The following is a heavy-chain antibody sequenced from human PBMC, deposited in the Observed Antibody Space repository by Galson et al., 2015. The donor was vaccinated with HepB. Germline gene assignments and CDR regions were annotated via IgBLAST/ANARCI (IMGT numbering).Heavy chain of an antibody. CDR1: GGSISSGGYY. V-gene: IGHV4-31*03. D-gene: IGHD2-15*01. Sequence: LSLTCTVSGGSISSGGYYWSWIRQHPEKGLEWIGYIYYSGSTYYNPSLKSRVTISVDTSKNQFSLKLSSVTAADTAVYYCARFILPRVVAATSAFDYWGQGTLVTVSS. J-gene: IGHJ4*02. CDR3: ARFILPRVVAATSAFDY. CDR2: IYYSGST.